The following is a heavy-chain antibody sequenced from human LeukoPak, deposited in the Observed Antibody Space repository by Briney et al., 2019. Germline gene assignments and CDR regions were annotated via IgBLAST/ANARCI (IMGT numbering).Heavy chain of an antibody. D-gene: IGHD3-3*01. V-gene: IGHV4-39*07. CDR3: ARSYDFWSGYDP. Sequence: SETLSLTCTVSGGSISSSSYYWGWIRQPPGKGLGWIGSIYYSGSTYYNPSLKSRVTISVDRSKNQFSLRLSSVTAADTAVYYCARSYDFWSGYDPWGQGTLVTVSS. J-gene: IGHJ5*02. CDR2: IYYSGST. CDR1: GGSISSSSYY.